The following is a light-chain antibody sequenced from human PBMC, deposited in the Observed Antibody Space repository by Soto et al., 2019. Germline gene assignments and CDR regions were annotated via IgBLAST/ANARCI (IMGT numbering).Light chain of an antibody. V-gene: IGLV2-14*01. CDR3: SSYTSSSTRV. Sequence: QSALTQPPAASGSPGQSVTISCTGTSNDVGGYNYVSWYQQHPGKAPKLMIYEVSNRPSGVSNRFSGSKSGNTASLTISGLQAEDEADYYCSSYTSSSTRVFGTGTKLTVL. J-gene: IGLJ1*01. CDR2: EVS. CDR1: SNDVGGYNY.